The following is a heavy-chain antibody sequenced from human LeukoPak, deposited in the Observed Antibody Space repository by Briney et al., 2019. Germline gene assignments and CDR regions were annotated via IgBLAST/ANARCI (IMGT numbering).Heavy chain of an antibody. D-gene: IGHD6-19*01. CDR2: INAGNGNT. V-gene: IGHV1-3*01. Sequence: ASVKVSCKASGYTFTSYAMHWVRQAPGQRLEWMGWINAGNGNTKYSQKFQGRVTITRDTSASTAYMELSGLRSEDTAVYYCARSIGRQWLLYYYYYGMDVWGQGTTVTVSS. J-gene: IGHJ6*02. CDR1: GYTFTSYA. CDR3: ARSIGRQWLLYYYYYGMDV.